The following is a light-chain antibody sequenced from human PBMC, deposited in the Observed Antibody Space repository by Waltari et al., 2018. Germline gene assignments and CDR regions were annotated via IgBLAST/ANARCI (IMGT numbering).Light chain of an antibody. Sequence: DIQMTQSPSTLSASVGDRVTITCRASESISSWLAWYQQKPGKAPNLLIYKASRLESGVPSRFSGSGSGTEFTLTISNPQPEDFATYYCQQFNSYPWTFGQGTKVDIK. CDR3: QQFNSYPWT. CDR1: ESISSW. CDR2: KAS. J-gene: IGKJ1*01. V-gene: IGKV1-5*03.